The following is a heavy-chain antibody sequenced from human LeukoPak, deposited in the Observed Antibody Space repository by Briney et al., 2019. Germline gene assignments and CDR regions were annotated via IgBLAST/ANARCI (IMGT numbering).Heavy chain of an antibody. CDR1: GGSVTSNNYY. D-gene: IGHD3-10*01. Sequence: AETRSLTCTVSGGSVTSNNYYWSWIRQPPGEGLEWIGYVSYTGIPTYNPSLKSRVTISLDTSKSQFSLQLSSVTAADTAVYYCATQQWIGTFHYWGQGALVTVSS. J-gene: IGHJ4*02. CDR2: VSYTGIP. V-gene: IGHV4-61*01. CDR3: ATQQWIGTFHY.